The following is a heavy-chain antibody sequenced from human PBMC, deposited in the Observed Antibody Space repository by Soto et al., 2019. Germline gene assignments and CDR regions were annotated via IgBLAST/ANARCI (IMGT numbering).Heavy chain of an antibody. CDR2: ISYDGSNK. D-gene: IGHD3-16*02. CDR1: GFTFSSYA. CDR3: ARGKITFGGVIVLDY. V-gene: IGHV3-30*04. Sequence: GGSLRLSCAASGFTFSSYAMHWVRQAPGKGLEWGAVISYDGSNKYYADSVKGRFTISRDNSKNTLYLQMNSLRAEDTAVYYCARGKITFGGVIVLDYWGQETLVTVSS. J-gene: IGHJ4*02.